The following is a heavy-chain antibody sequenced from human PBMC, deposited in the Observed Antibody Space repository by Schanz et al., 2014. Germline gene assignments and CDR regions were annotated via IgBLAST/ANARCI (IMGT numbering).Heavy chain of an antibody. D-gene: IGHD7-27*01. CDR1: GFTFTNYW. V-gene: IGHV3-7*01. CDR3: AKYGGELGVSFEY. CDR2: INLDGSGK. Sequence: EVQLVESGGGLVQPGGSLRLSCAASGFTFTNYWMTWVRQAPGKGLEWVANINLDGSGKIYLGSVRGRFAISRDDAQNSLYLQMNSLRPEDTAVYYCAKYGGELGVSFEYWGQGTLVTVSS. J-gene: IGHJ4*02.